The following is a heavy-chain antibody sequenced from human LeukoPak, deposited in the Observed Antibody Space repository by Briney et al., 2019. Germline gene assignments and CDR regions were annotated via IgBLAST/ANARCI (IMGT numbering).Heavy chain of an antibody. D-gene: IGHD5-12*01. V-gene: IGHV3-48*04. CDR1: GFTFSDYS. Sequence: GGSLRLSCAASGFTFSDYSMNWVRQAPGKGLEGISYVGISSGNTNYADSVKGRFTISVDSAKNSVFLQMNSLRVEDTAVSYCARDHRYAFDNWGQGTLVTVSS. CDR2: VGISSGNT. CDR3: ARDHRYAFDN. J-gene: IGHJ4*02.